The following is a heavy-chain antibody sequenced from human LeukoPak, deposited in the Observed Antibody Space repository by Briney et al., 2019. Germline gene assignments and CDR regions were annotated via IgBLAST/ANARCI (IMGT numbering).Heavy chain of an antibody. CDR2: ISYDGSNK. D-gene: IGHD1-26*01. J-gene: IGHJ4*02. CDR3: AREGWELLDFDY. V-gene: IGHV3-30-3*01. CDR1: GFTFSSYA. Sequence: GRSLRLSCAASGFTFSSYAMHWVRQAPGKGLEWVAVISYDGSNKYYADSVKGRFTISRDNSKNTLYLQMNSLRAEDTAVYHCAREGWELLDFDYWGQGTLVTVSS.